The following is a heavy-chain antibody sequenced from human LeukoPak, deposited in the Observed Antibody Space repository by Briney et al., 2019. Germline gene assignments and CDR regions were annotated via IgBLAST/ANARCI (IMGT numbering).Heavy chain of an antibody. CDR3: GRYFGTTGTPNY. J-gene: IGHJ4*02. CDR1: GGSISSSSYY. Sequence: SETPSLTCTVSGGSISSSSYYWGWIRQPPGKGLEWIGSIYYSGSTYYNPSLKSRVTISVDTSKNQFSLKLSSVTAADTAVYYCGRYFGTTGTPNYWGQGTLVTVSS. CDR2: IYYSGST. D-gene: IGHD1-1*01. V-gene: IGHV4-39*01.